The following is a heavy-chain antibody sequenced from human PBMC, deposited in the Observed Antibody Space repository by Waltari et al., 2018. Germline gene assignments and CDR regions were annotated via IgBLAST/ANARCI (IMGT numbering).Heavy chain of an antibody. Sequence: EVQLVESGGGLVQPGGSLRLSCVASGFPFSTYWMTWVLQAPGKGLEWVGNIKNDGSETYYVESVKGRFTSSDVSAQNSLDLQMNYLGAACAAVYYCTKGGHVDFCGPGSLVTVSS. D-gene: IGHD3-10*01. CDR3: TKGGHVDF. CDR2: IKNDGSET. V-gene: IGHV3-7*01. CDR1: GFPFSTYW. J-gene: IGHJ4*02.